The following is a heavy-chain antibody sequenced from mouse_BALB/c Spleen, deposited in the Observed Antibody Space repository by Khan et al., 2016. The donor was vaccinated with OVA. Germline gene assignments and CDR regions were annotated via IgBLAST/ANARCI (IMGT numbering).Heavy chain of an antibody. CDR1: GYSITSGYA. CDR2: ISYSGVT. J-gene: IGHJ2*01. CDR3: ARGNYYGYYFDY. D-gene: IGHD1-1*01. Sequence: EVQLQESGPGLVKPSQSLSLTCTVTGYSITSGYAWNWIWQFPGNKLEWMGYISYSGVTSYTPSLKSRISITRDTSKNQFFLQLTSVTTEDTATYYCARGNYYGYYFDYWGQGTTLTVSS. V-gene: IGHV3-2*02.